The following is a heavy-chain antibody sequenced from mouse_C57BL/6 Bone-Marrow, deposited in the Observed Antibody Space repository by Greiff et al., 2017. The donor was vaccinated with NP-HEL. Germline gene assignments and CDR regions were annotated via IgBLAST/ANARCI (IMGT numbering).Heavy chain of an antibody. CDR2: ISSGGDYI. J-gene: IGHJ2*01. V-gene: IGHV5-9-1*02. CDR3: TRVTGTPFDY. D-gene: IGHD4-1*01. Sequence: EVKLMESGEGLVKPGGSLKLSCAASGFTFSSYAMSWVRQTPEKRLEWVAYISSGGDYIYYADTVKGRFTLSRDNARNTLYLQMSSLKSEDTAMYYCTRVTGTPFDYWGQGTTLTVSS. CDR1: GFTFSSYA.